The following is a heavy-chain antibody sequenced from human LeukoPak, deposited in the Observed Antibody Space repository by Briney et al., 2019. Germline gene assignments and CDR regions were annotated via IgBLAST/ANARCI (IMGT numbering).Heavy chain of an antibody. J-gene: IGHJ4*02. V-gene: IGHV1-2*02. CDR1: GYTFTGYY. D-gene: IGHD3-22*01. CDR3: ARDYYDSSGVPNFDY. CDR2: INPNSGGT. Sequence: ASVKVSCKASGYTFTGYYMHWVRQAPGQGLEWMGWINPNSGGTNYAQKFQGRVTMTRDTSISTAYMELSRLRSEETAVYYCARDYYDSSGVPNFDYWGQGTLVTVSS.